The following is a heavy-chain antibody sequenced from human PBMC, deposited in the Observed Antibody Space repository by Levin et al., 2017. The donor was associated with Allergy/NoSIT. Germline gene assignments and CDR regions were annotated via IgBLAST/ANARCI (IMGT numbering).Heavy chain of an antibody. V-gene: IGHV3-9*01. CDR1: GFTFDDYA. CDR2: ISWNSGSI. D-gene: IGHD3-10*01. Sequence: PGGSVRLSCAASGFTFDDYAMHWVRQAPGKGLEWVSGISWNSGSIGYADSVKGRFTISRDNAKNSLYLQMNSLRTEDTALYYCARDNIGLPDAFDIWGQGTMVIVSS. CDR3: ARDNIGLPDAFDI. J-gene: IGHJ3*02.